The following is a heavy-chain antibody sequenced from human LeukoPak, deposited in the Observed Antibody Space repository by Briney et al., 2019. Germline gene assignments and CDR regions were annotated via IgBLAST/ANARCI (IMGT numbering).Heavy chain of an antibody. V-gene: IGHV3-11*01. CDR3: ARVPAAEYYFDY. J-gene: IGHJ4*02. D-gene: IGHD6-13*01. CDR1: GFTFSDYY. Sequence: GGSLRLSCAASGFTFSDYYMSWIRQAPGKGLEWVSYISSSGSTIYYADSVKGRFTISRDNAKNSLHLQMNSLRAEDTAVYYCARVPAAEYYFDYWGQGTLVTVSS. CDR2: ISSSGSTI.